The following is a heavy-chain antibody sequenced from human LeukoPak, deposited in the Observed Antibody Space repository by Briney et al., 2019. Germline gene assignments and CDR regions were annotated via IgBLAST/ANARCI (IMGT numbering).Heavy chain of an antibody. Sequence: GGSLRLSCAASGFTFSSYAMSWVRQAPEKGLEWVSAISGSGGSTYYADSVKGRFTISRDNSKNTLYLQMNSLRAEDTAVYYCAKFGSVVIITEFDYWGQGTLVTVSS. CDR1: GFTFSSYA. D-gene: IGHD3-10*01. J-gene: IGHJ4*02. CDR3: AKFGSVVIITEFDY. V-gene: IGHV3-23*01. CDR2: ISGSGGST.